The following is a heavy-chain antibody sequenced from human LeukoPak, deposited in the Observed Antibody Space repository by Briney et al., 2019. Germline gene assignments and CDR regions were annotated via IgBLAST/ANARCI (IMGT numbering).Heavy chain of an antibody. CDR2: IYYSGST. CDR1: GGSISSSNYY. V-gene: IGHV4-39*07. D-gene: IGHD2-15*01. Sequence: SSETLSLTCTVSGGSISSSNYYWGWLRQPPGKGLEWIVSIYYSGSTYYNPSLKSRFTISVDTSKNQFSLKLSSVTAADTAVYYCARARQEAIVVVVAATLPYHYYYYMDVWGKGTTVTVSS. CDR3: ARARQEAIVVVVAATLPYHYYYYMDV. J-gene: IGHJ6*03.